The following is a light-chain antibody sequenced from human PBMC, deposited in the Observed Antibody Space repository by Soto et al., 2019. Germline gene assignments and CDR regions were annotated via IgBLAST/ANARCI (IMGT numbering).Light chain of an antibody. CDR2: DAS. V-gene: IGKV3-11*01. CDR1: QSVSSY. Sequence: EIVLTQSPATLCLSQGERATLSCRASQSVSSYLAWYQQKPGQAPRLLIYDASNRATGIPARFSGSGSGTDFTLTISSLEPEDFAVYYCQQRSNWPRFGQGTKLEIK. J-gene: IGKJ2*01. CDR3: QQRSNWPR.